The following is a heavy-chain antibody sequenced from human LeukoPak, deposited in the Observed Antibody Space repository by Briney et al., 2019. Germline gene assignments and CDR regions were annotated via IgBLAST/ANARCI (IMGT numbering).Heavy chain of an antibody. CDR3: ARECPNYDILTGSAYAPFDY. V-gene: IGHV3-21*01. J-gene: IGHJ4*02. CDR2: ISSSSSYI. CDR1: GFTFSSYS. Sequence: GSLRLSCAASGFTFSSYSMNWVRQAPGKGLEWVSSISSSSSYIYYADSVKGRFTISRDNAKNSLYLQMNSLRGEDTAVYYCARECPNYDILTGSAYAPFDYWGQGTLVTVSS. D-gene: IGHD3-9*01.